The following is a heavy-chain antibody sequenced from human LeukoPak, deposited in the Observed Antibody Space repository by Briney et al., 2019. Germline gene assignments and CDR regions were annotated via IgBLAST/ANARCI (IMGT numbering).Heavy chain of an antibody. CDR3: ARSGYPNPFDY. CDR2: IYYSGST. D-gene: IGHD3-9*01. J-gene: IGHJ4*02. Sequence: PSETLSLTCTVSGGSISSYYWSWIRQPPGKGLEWIGYIYYSGSTNYIPSLKSRVTISVDTSKNQFSLKLSSVTAADTAVYYCARSGYPNPFDYWGQGTLVTVSS. V-gene: IGHV4-59*01. CDR1: GGSISSYY.